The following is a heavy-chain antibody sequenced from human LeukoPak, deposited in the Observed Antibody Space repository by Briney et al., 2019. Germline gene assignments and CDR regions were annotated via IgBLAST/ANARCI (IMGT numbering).Heavy chain of an antibody. Sequence: ASVKVSCKASGGTFSSYAISWVRQATGQGLEWMGWMNPNSGNTGYAQKFQGRVTITRNTSISTAYMELSSLRSEDTAVYYCARGGLDYTDFWFDPWGQGTLVTVSS. CDR3: ARGGLDYTDFWFDP. CDR1: GGTFSSYA. D-gene: IGHD3/OR15-3a*01. V-gene: IGHV1-8*03. J-gene: IGHJ5*02. CDR2: MNPNSGNT.